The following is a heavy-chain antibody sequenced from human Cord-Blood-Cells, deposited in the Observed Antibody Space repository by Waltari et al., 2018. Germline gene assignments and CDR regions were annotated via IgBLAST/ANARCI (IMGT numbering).Heavy chain of an antibody. J-gene: IGHJ4*02. V-gene: IGHV6-1*01. Sequence: QVQLQQSGPGLVKPSQTLSLTCAIPGDSVPSNRAAWNWIRQSPSRGLAGLGRTYYGSKWYNDYAVSVKSRITINPDTSKNQFSLQLNSVTPEDTAVYYCARDLWTGGVCFDYWGQGTLVTVSS. CDR1: GDSVPSNRAA. CDR2: TYYGSKWYN. CDR3: ARDLWTGGVCFDY. D-gene: IGHD2-8*02.